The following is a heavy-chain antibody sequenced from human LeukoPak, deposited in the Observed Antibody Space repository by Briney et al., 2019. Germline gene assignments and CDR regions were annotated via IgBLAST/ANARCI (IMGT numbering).Heavy chain of an antibody. Sequence: ASVKVSCKASGYTFTDYDINWVRQATGQGLEWMGWMNPNSGNTGYALKFQGRVTMTRNTSINTAYMELDSLRSEDTAVYYCARSDIVATPEPFDYWGQGTLVTVSS. CDR3: ARSDIVATPEPFDY. J-gene: IGHJ4*02. CDR2: MNPNSGNT. CDR1: GYTFTDYD. D-gene: IGHD5-12*01. V-gene: IGHV1-8*02.